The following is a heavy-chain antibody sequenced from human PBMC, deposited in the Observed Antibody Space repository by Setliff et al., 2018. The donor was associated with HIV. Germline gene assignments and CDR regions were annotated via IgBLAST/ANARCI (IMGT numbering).Heavy chain of an antibody. Sequence: ASVKVSCKASGYTFINYAMNWVRQAPGQGLEWMGWINTNTGSPTYAQAFTGRFVFSVDTSVTTAYLQISSLKAEDTAVYYCARALYGDYGGDINWFDPWGHGTLVTVSS. V-gene: IGHV7-4-1*02. CDR3: ARALYGDYGGDINWFDP. CDR2: INTNTGSP. D-gene: IGHD4-17*01. J-gene: IGHJ5*02. CDR1: GYTFINYA.